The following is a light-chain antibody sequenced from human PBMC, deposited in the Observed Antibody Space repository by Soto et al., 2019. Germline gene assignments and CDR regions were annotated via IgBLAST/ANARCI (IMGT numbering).Light chain of an antibody. V-gene: IGKV1-5*03. Sequence: DIQMTQSPSTLSASVGDRVTITCRASQTIDSWLAWYQQRPGKPPKLLIYKASTLKSGVPSRFSGSGSGTEFTLTISSLQPDDFATYYCQHYNSYSEAFGQGTKV. CDR2: KAS. J-gene: IGKJ1*01. CDR3: QHYNSYSEA. CDR1: QTIDSW.